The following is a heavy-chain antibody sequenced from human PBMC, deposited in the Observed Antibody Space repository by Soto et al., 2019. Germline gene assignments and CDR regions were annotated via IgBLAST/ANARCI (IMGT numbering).Heavy chain of an antibody. J-gene: IGHJ4*02. CDR2: MNPNSGNT. Sequence: ASVKVSCKASGYTFTSYDINWVRQATGQGLEWMGWMNPNSGNTGYAQRFQGRVTMTRNTSISTAYMELSSLRSEDTAVHYCARGDWTYYYDSSGYYVPFDYWGQGTLVTVSS. D-gene: IGHD3-22*01. CDR3: ARGDWTYYYDSSGYYVPFDY. CDR1: GYTFTSYD. V-gene: IGHV1-8*01.